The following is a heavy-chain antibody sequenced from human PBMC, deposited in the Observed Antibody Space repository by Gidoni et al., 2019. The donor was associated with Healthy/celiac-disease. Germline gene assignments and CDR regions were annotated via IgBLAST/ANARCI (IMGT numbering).Heavy chain of an antibody. CDR3: ARVTFGGVIVINMDV. CDR2: ISSSSSYI. V-gene: IGHV3-21*01. CDR1: GFTFSSYS. J-gene: IGHJ6*03. D-gene: IGHD3-16*02. Sequence: EVQLVESGGGLVTPGGSLRLSCAASGFTFSSYSMNWVRQAPGKGLEWVSSISSSSSYIYYADSVKGRFTISRDNAKNSLYLQMNSLRAEDTAVYYCARVTFGGVIVINMDVWGKGTTVTVSS.